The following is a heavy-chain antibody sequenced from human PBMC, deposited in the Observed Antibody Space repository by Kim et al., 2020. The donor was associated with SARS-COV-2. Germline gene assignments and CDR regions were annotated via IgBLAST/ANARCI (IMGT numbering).Heavy chain of an antibody. CDR2: IIPIFGTA. Sequence: SVKVSCKASGGTFSSYAISWVRQAPGQGLEWMGGIIPIFGTANYAQKFQGRVTITADESTSTAYMELSSLRSEDTAVYYCARSAPGSYGGVYYFDYWGQGTLVTVSS. CDR1: GGTFSSYA. CDR3: ARSAPGSYGGVYYFDY. J-gene: IGHJ4*02. V-gene: IGHV1-69*13. D-gene: IGHD3-16*01.